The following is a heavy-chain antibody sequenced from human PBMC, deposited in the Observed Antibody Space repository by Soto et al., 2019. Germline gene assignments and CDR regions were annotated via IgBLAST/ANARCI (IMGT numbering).Heavy chain of an antibody. Sequence: QVQLQQWGAGLLKPSETLSLTCAVYGGSFSGYYWSWIRQPPGKGLEWIGEINHSGSTNYNPSLNSRVTISVDTSKNHFSLKLSYVTAADTAVYDCASRVRGWRDVWGQGTTVTVSS. V-gene: IGHV4-34*01. CDR1: GGSFSGYY. CDR3: ASRVRGWRDV. D-gene: IGHD3-10*01. CDR2: INHSGST. J-gene: IGHJ6*02.